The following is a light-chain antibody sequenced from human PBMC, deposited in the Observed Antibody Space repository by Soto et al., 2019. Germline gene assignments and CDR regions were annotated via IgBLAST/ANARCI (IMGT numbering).Light chain of an antibody. J-gene: IGKJ1*01. V-gene: IGKV3-15*01. Sequence: EIVMTQSPATLSVSPGERATLSCWASQSISSNLAWYQQKAGQAPRLLIYRASTRATGIPARFSGSGSGTEFTLTISSLQSEDFALYYCHQYENWPQTFGQGTKVDIK. CDR1: QSISSN. CDR2: RAS. CDR3: HQYENWPQT.